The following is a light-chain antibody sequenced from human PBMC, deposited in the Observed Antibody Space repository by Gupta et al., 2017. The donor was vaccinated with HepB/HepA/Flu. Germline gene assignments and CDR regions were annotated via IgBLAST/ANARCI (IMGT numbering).Light chain of an antibody. CDR3: CSYAGRYTLV. CDR2: DVT. CDR1: TSDVGNYNN. Sequence: QSALTQPRSVHASPCQSVTISCTGTTSDVGNYNNVSWYQQHPGKAPKVSIYDVTKRPPVGPDRFSGSKSGNTASLTISGLQAEDEADYYCCSYAGRYTLVFGGGTKLTVL. V-gene: IGLV2-11*01. J-gene: IGLJ3*02.